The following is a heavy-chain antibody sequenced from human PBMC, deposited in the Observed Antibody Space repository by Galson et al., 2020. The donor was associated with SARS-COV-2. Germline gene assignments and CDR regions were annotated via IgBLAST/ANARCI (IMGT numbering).Heavy chain of an antibody. CDR1: GYSFTSYW. D-gene: IGHD3-22*01. V-gene: IGHV5-10-1*01. CDR3: ASHYDSSYLMDY. J-gene: IGHJ4*02. CDR2: IDPSDSYT. Sequence: HGESLKISFKGSGYSFTSYWISWVRQMPGKGLEWMGRIDPSDSYTNYSPSFQGHVTISADKSISTAYLQWSSLKASDTAMYYCASHYDSSYLMDYWGQGTLVTVSS.